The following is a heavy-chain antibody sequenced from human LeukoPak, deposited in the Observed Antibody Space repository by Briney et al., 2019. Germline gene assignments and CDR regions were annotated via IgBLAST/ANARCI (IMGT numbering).Heavy chain of an antibody. J-gene: IGHJ6*03. CDR3: ARHGSITMVRGRLRYFYMDV. Sequence: GGSLRLSCAASGFTFSSYGMHWVRQAPGKGLEWVAFIRSDGSNKYYADSVKGRFTISRDNSKNTLYLQMNSLRAEDTAVYYCARHGSITMVRGRLRYFYMDVWGKGTTVTISS. CDR2: IRSDGSNK. D-gene: IGHD3-10*01. V-gene: IGHV3-30*02. CDR1: GFTFSSYG.